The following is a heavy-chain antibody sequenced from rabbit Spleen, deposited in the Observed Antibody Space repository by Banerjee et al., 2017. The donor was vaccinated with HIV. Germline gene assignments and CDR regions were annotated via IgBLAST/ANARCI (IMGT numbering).Heavy chain of an antibody. D-gene: IGHD4-1*01. CDR2: IWAGSSGST. J-gene: IGHJ6*01. Sequence: QEQLVESGGGLVQPTGSLTLTCKASGFSFGDRDVMCWVRQAPGKGLEWIACIWAGSSGSTYYASWAKGRFTISKTSSTTVTLQMTSLTAADTATYFCARDLAGAIGWNFYLWGPGTLVTVS. CDR3: ARDLAGAIGWNFYL. V-gene: IGHV1S45*01. CDR1: GFSFGDRDV.